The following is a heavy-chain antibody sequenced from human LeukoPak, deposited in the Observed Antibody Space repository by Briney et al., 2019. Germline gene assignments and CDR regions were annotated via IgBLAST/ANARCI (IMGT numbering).Heavy chain of an antibody. D-gene: IGHD1-1*01. V-gene: IGHV4-61*09. CDR1: GGSISSGTYY. CDR2: IYTSGST. J-gene: IGHJ6*03. CDR3: ARTTTYYYYYMDV. Sequence: SQTLSLTCTVSGGSISSGTYYWTWIRQPAGKGLEWIGHIYTSGSTNYNPSLKSRVTISVDTSKNQFSLKLSSVTAADTAVYYCARTTTYYYYYMDVWGKGTTVTISS.